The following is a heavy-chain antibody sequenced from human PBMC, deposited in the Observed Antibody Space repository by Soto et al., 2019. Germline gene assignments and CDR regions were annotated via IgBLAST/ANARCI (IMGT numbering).Heavy chain of an antibody. V-gene: IGHV1-2*02. Sequence: ASVKVSCKPSGYTFTGYYIHWVRQAPGQGLEWMGWINPNSGATNYAQKFQGRVTMTSDTSMSTAYVELARLRSDDTAVYYCVRDLVTTIGHFDYWGQGTLVTVSS. CDR3: VRDLVTTIGHFDY. J-gene: IGHJ4*02. CDR2: INPNSGAT. CDR1: GYTFTGYY. D-gene: IGHD5-12*01.